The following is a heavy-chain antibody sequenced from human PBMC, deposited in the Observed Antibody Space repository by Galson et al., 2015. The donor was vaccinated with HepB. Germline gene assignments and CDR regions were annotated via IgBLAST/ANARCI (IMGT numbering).Heavy chain of an antibody. D-gene: IGHD6-13*01. J-gene: IGHJ6*02. CDR3: ARDRLGSSWSHYYYYYGMDV. CDR1: GGTFSSYA. V-gene: IGHV1-69*04. Sequence: SVKVSCKASGGTFSSYAISWVRQAPGQGLEWMGRIIPILGIANYAQKFQGRVTITADKSTSTAYMELSSLRSEDTAVYYCARDRLGSSWSHYYYYYGMDVWGQGTTVTVSS. CDR2: IIPILGIA.